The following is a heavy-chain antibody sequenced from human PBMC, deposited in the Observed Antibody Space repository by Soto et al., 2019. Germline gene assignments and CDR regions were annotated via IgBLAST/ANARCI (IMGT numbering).Heavy chain of an antibody. CDR1: GFTLSDYW. V-gene: IGHV3-11*06. CDR2: ISSSSSYT. D-gene: IGHD3-3*01. Sequence: GGSLRLSCAASGFTLSDYWMHWVRQVPGKGLEWVSHISSSSSYTNYADSVKGRFTISRDNAKNSLYLQMNSLRAEDTAVYYCARITIFGVVSSSFDYWGQGTLVTVSS. J-gene: IGHJ4*02. CDR3: ARITIFGVVSSSFDY.